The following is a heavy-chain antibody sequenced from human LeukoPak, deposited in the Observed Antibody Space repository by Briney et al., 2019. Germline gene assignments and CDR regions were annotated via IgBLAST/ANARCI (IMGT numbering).Heavy chain of an antibody. V-gene: IGHV3-23*01. CDR2: ISDSGDST. D-gene: IGHD3-16*01. CDR3: AKGGWGSISDY. Sequence: GGSLRLSCAASGFTFGSCSMAWLRQAPGKGLEWVSTISDSGDSTYYAASVKGRFTISRDNSKNTLSLQMNSLRAEDTALYYCAKGGWGSISDYWGQGTLVTVS. CDR1: GFTFGSCS. J-gene: IGHJ4*02.